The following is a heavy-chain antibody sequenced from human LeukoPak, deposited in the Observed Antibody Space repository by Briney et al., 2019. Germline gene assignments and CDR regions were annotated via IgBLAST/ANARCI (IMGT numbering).Heavy chain of an antibody. CDR3: AKGSYYDSSGYDFTSWYFDL. CDR1: GFTFRKYA. Sequence: PGGSLRLSCAASGFTFRKYAMSWVRQAPGKGLEWVSTISGSGNNTYYADSVKGRFTFSRDNSKNTLYLHIDTLRAEDTAMYYCAKGSYYDSSGYDFTSWYFDLWGRGTLVTVSS. V-gene: IGHV3-23*01. J-gene: IGHJ2*01. D-gene: IGHD3-22*01. CDR2: ISGSGNNT.